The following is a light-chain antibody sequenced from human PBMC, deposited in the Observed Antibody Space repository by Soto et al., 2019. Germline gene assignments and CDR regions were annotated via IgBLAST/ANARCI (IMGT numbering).Light chain of an antibody. CDR3: XQYNKWPHQ. V-gene: IGKV3-15*01. J-gene: IGKJ2*01. Sequence: EIVMTQSPATLSVSPGERATLSCRASESXSXXLAWYQQKPGQVPRLLIYGASTRAXGIPARFSGSGSGTEXXXTXXXLXSEDFAXYXCXQYNKWPHQFGQGTKLEIK. CDR1: ESXSXX. CDR2: GAS.